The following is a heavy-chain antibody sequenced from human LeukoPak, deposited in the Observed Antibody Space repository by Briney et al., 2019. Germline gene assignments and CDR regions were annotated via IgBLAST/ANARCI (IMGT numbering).Heavy chain of an antibody. CDR2: IYPGVSDP. V-gene: IGHV5-51*01. J-gene: IGHJ4*02. D-gene: IGHD3-22*01. Sequence: LGESLKISCKGSGYSFTSYWIGWARHTPGKGLEWMGIIYPGVSDPIYSPSFQGHVTISADKSISTAYLQWSSLKASDTAMYYCARHFYDSSGYYYDNYFDYWGQGTLVTVSS. CDR1: GYSFTSYW. CDR3: ARHFYDSSGYYYDNYFDY.